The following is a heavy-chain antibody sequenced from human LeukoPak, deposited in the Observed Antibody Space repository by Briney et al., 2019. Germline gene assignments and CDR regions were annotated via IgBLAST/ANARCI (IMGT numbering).Heavy chain of an antibody. CDR2: IYHSGST. Sequence: SETLSLTCTVSGYSISSGYYWGWIRQPPGKGLEWIGSIYHSGSTYYNPSLKSRVTISVDTSKNQFSLKLSSVTAADTAVYYCARDVRYNWNDYAPFDYWGQGTLVTVSS. D-gene: IGHD1-1*01. CDR1: GYSISSGYY. V-gene: IGHV4-38-2*02. CDR3: ARDVRYNWNDYAPFDY. J-gene: IGHJ4*02.